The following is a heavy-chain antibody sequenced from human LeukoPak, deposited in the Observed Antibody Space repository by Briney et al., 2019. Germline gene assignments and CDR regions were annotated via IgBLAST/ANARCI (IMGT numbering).Heavy chain of an antibody. J-gene: IGHJ5*02. D-gene: IGHD3-10*01. V-gene: IGHV4-30-4*01. CDR1: GGSISSDNYQ. CDR3: ARYGSGSTWFDP. Sequence: SQTLSLTCTVSGGSISSDNYQWSWIRQPPGKGLEWIGYINYSGSTYYNPSFKSRVTISVDTSKNHFSLRLSSVTAADTAVYYCARYGSGSTWFDPWGQGTLVTVSS. CDR2: INYSGST.